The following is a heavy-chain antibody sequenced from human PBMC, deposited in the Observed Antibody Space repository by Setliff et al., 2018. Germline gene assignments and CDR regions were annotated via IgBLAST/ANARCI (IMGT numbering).Heavy chain of an antibody. Sequence: SETLSLTCTVSGGSISSGGYYRSWIRQHPGKGLEWIGYIYYSGSTYYNPSLKSRVTISVDTSKNQFSLKLSSVTAADTAVYYCAREGGGSYLNWYFDLWGRGTLVTVSS. V-gene: IGHV4-31*03. J-gene: IGHJ2*01. CDR2: IYYSGST. D-gene: IGHD1-26*01. CDR3: AREGGGSYLNWYFDL. CDR1: GGSISSGGYY.